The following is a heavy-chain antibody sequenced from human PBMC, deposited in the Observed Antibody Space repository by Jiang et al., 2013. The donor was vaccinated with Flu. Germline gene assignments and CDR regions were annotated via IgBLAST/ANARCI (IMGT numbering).Heavy chain of an antibody. Sequence: GLVKPSETLSLTCTVSGGSISSSSYYWGWIRQPPGKGLEWIGSIYYSGSTYYNPSLKSRVTISVDTSKNQFSLKLSSVTAADTAVYYCASPGGYSGYEPGGGFDYWGQGTLVTVSS. CDR2: IYYSGST. CDR1: GGSISSSSYY. D-gene: IGHD5-12*01. V-gene: IGHV4-39*01. J-gene: IGHJ4*02. CDR3: ASPGGYSGYEPGGGFDY.